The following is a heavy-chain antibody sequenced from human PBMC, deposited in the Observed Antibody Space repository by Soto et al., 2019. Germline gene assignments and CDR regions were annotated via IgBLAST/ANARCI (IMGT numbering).Heavy chain of an antibody. V-gene: IGHV4-39*02. CDR2: IYYSGST. CDR3: ARDPIESYYGSGSYLPNWFDP. D-gene: IGHD3-10*01. CDR1: GGSISSSSYY. J-gene: IGHJ5*02. Sequence: SETLSLTCTVSGGSISSSSYYWGWIRQPPGKGLEWIGSIYYSGSTYYNPSLKSRVTISVDTSKNQFSLKLSSVTAADTAVYYCARDPIESYYGSGSYLPNWFDPWGQGTLVTVSS.